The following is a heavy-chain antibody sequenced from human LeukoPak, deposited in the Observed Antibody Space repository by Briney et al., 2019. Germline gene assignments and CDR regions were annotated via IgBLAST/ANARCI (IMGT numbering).Heavy chain of an antibody. D-gene: IGHD6-19*01. CDR3: ARAPLGLANDY. V-gene: IGHV1-2*02. Sequence: ASVKVSCKASGYTFTGYYMHWVRQAPGQGLEWMAWINPNTGATNYAQRFQGRVTLTTDTSISTAYMELSSLRSDDTAAYYCARAPLGLANDYWGQGTLVTVSS. CDR1: GYTFTGYY. J-gene: IGHJ4*02. CDR2: INPNTGAT.